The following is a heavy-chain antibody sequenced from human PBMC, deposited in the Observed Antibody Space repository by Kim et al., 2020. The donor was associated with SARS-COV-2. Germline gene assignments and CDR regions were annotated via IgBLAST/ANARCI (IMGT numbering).Heavy chain of an antibody. V-gene: IGHV4-38-2*02. D-gene: IGHD5-12*01. J-gene: IGHJ4*02. CDR3: ARGGRWLQSPNY. CDR2: IYHSGST. Sequence: SETLSLTCTVSGYSINSGYYWGWIRQPPGKGLEWIGSIYHSGSTYYNPSLKSRVTISVDTSKNQFSLKLSSVTAADTAVYYCARGGRWLQSPNYWGQGTLVTVSS. CDR1: GYSINSGYY.